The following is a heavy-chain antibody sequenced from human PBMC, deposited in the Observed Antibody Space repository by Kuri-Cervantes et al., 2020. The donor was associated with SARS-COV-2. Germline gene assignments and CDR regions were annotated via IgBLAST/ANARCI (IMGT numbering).Heavy chain of an antibody. CDR3: TRAGDIVVVPYYGMDV. J-gene: IGHJ6*02. Sequence: GESLKISCKVSGYTFINYYMHWVRQAPGQGLEWVGMINPAGGDTNYAQKFQGRVTMTRDTSTRTVYMELTSLRSEDTAIYYCTRAGDIVVVPYYGMDVWGQGTTVTVSS. D-gene: IGHD2-15*01. CDR2: INPAGGDT. CDR1: GYTFINYY. V-gene: IGHV1-46*03.